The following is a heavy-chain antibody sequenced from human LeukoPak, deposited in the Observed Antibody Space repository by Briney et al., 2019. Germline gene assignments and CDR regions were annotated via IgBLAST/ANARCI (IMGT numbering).Heavy chain of an antibody. Sequence: PGGSLRLSCAASGFTFSSYSMTWVRQAPGKGLEWVSSISSSSSYIYYADSVKGRFTISRDNAKNSLYLQMNSLRAEDTAVYYCARHQPSYDFWSGYSGAFDIWGQGTMVTVSS. CDR3: ARHQPSYDFWSGYSGAFDI. J-gene: IGHJ3*02. D-gene: IGHD3-3*01. V-gene: IGHV3-21*01. CDR1: GFTFSSYS. CDR2: ISSSSSYI.